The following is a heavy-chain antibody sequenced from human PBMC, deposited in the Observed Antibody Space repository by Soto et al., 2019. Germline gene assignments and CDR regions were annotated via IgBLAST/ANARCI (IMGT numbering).Heavy chain of an antibody. D-gene: IGHD6-19*01. CDR2: IIPIFGTA. J-gene: IGHJ2*01. Sequence: QVQLVQSGAEVKKPGSSVKVSCKASGGTFSNYVISWVRQAPGQGLEWMGGIIPIFGTANYAQKLQGRVTITADESTSIADMELSSLRSEDTAVYYCARLPGHSSGWSTKSLSWYIDLWGSGTLVSVSS. CDR1: GGTFSNYV. V-gene: IGHV1-69*12. CDR3: ARLPGHSSGWSTKSLSWYIDL.